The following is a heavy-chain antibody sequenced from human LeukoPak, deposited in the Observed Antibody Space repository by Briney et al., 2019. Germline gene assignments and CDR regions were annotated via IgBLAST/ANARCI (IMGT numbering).Heavy chain of an antibody. J-gene: IGHJ3*02. D-gene: IGHD6-13*01. CDR1: GFTFSSYG. V-gene: IGHV3-33*01. CDR3: ARGIAAAANGDAFDI. CDR2: IWYDGSNK. Sequence: GGSLRLSRAASGFTFSSYGMRWVRQAPGKGLEWVAVIWYDGSNKYYADSVKGRFTISRDNSKNTLYLQMNSLRAEDTAVYYCARGIAAAANGDAFDIWGQGTMVTVSS.